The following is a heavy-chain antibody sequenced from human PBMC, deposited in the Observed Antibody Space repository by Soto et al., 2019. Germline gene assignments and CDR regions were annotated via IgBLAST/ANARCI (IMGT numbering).Heavy chain of an antibody. CDR3: AKRKSGYSYGSDY. CDR2: ISGSGGST. CDR1: GFTFSSYA. D-gene: IGHD5-18*01. J-gene: IGHJ4*02. Sequence: EVQLLESGGGLVQPGGSLRLSCAASGFTFSSYAMSWVRQAPGKGLEWVSAISGSGGSTYYAYSVKGRFTISRDNSKNTLYLQMNSLRAEDTAVYYCAKRKSGYSYGSDYWGQGTLVTVSS. V-gene: IGHV3-23*01.